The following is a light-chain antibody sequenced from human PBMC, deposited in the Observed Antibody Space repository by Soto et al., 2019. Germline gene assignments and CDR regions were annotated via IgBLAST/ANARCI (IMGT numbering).Light chain of an antibody. CDR3: LLSYSGGAV. CDR2: DTN. V-gene: IGLV7-46*01. CDR1: TGAVTSGHY. Sequence: QAVVTQEPSLTVSPGGTVTLTCGSSTGAVTSGHYPYWFQQKPGRTPRTLIFDTNRKHSSTPARFSGSLLGGKAALTLAGAQPEDEADYYCLLSYSGGAVFGGGTQLTVL. J-gene: IGLJ7*01.